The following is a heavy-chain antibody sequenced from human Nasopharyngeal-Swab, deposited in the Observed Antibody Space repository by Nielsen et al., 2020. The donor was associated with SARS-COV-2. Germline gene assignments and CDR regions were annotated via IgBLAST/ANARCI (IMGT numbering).Heavy chain of an antibody. V-gene: IGHV3-11*01. D-gene: IGHD1-1*01. J-gene: IGHJ6*02. Sequence: GGSLRLSCAASGFTFSDYYMSWIRQAPGKGLEWVSYISSSGTTTYYADSVKGRFTISRDSAKNSLYLQMNSLRAEDTAMYYCARARAGRSFGDWNDYYYYYGMDVWGQGTTVTVS. CDR1: GFTFSDYY. CDR3: ARARAGRSFGDWNDYYYYYGMDV. CDR2: ISSSGTTT.